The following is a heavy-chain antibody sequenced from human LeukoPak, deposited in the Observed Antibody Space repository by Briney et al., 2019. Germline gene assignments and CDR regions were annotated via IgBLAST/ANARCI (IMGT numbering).Heavy chain of an antibody. CDR1: GGSISSSSYY. V-gene: IGHV4-39*07. CDR3: ARGFLEWILTFDY. J-gene: IGHJ4*02. CDR2: IYYSGST. D-gene: IGHD3-3*01. Sequence: TLSLTCTVSGGSISSSSYYWGWIRQPPGKGLEWIGSIYYSGSTYYNPSLKSRVTISVDRSKNQFSLKLSSVTAADTAVYYCARGFLEWILTFDYWGQGTLVTVSS.